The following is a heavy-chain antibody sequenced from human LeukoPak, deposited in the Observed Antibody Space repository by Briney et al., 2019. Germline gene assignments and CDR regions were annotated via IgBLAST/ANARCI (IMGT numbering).Heavy chain of an antibody. D-gene: IGHD3-3*01. CDR1: GGSISSYY. CDR3: ARSGYDDFWSSQPNWYDP. Sequence: SETLSLTCTVSGGSISSYYWSWIRQPPGKGLEWIGYIYYSGSTNYNPSLKSRVTISVDTSKNQFSLKLSSVTAADTAVYYCARSGYDDFWSSQPNWYDPWGQGTLVTVSS. J-gene: IGHJ5*02. CDR2: IYYSGST. V-gene: IGHV4-59*01.